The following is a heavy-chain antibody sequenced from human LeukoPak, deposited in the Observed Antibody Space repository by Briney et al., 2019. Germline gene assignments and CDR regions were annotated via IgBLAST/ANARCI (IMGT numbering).Heavy chain of an antibody. CDR2: ISTDGSRP. Sequence: PGGSLRLSCAASGFTFSSHWMHWVRQAPGKGLVWLSGISTDGSRPRYADSVNGRFTISRDNAKNTLYLQRNSLRAEDTAVYFCVRDGQGSTPLDYWGQGSLFTVSS. CDR3: VRDGQGSTPLDY. J-gene: IGHJ4*02. CDR1: GFTFSSHW. V-gene: IGHV3-74*01. D-gene: IGHD2-15*01.